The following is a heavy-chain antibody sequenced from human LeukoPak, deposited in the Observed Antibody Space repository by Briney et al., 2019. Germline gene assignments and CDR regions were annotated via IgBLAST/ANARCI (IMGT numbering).Heavy chain of an antibody. J-gene: IGHJ4*02. CDR2: ISYDGSNK. D-gene: IGHD4-17*01. CDR1: GFTFSSYG. Sequence: GRSLRLSCAASGFTFSSYGMHWVRQAPGKGLEWVAVISYDGSNKYYADSVKGRFTISRDNSKNTLYLQMNSLRAEDTAVYYCAYTRSRYGDSAFDYWGQGTLVTVSS. CDR3: AYTRSRYGDSAFDY. V-gene: IGHV3-30*03.